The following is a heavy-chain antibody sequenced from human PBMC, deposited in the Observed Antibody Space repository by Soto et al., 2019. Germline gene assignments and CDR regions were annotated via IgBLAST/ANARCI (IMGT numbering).Heavy chain of an antibody. J-gene: IGHJ6*02. Sequence: ASVKVSCKASGYTFTDYYIHRVRQAPGQGLEWMGWINPYSGGTNCAQRFQGWVTMTRDTSISTAYMELSRLTSDDTAVYYCARTQYQYTMDVWGQGTTVTVSS. CDR3: ARTQYQYTMDV. CDR2: INPYSGGT. D-gene: IGHD2-2*01. V-gene: IGHV1-2*04. CDR1: GYTFTDYY.